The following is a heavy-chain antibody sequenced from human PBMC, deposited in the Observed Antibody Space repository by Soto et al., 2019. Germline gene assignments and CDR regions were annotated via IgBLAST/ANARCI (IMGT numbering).Heavy chain of an antibody. J-gene: IGHJ4*02. CDR1: GGTFSSYT. CDR3: ARDYCSGGSCPFDY. V-gene: IGHV1-69*08. CDR2: IIPILGIA. Sequence: QVQLVQSGAEVKKPGSSVKVSCNASGGTFSSYTISWVRQAPGQGLEWMGRIIPILGIANYAHTFHGRFTITADKSTSTAYMELSSLRSEDTAVYYCARDYCSGGSCPFDYWGQGTLVTVSS. D-gene: IGHD2-15*01.